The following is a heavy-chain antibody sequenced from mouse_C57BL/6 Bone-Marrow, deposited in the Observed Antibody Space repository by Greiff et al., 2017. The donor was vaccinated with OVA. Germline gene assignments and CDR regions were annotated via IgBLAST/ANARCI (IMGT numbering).Heavy chain of an antibody. D-gene: IGHD2-5*01. V-gene: IGHV1-82*01. CDR1: GYAFSSSW. Sequence: VQLQESGPELVKPGASVKISCKASGYAFSSSWMNWVKQRPGKGLEWIGRIYPGDGDTNYNGKFKGKATLTADKSSSTAYMQLSSLTSEDSAVYFCARWGDSNYLDYWGQGTTLTVSS. CDR3: ARWGDSNYLDY. CDR2: IYPGDGDT. J-gene: IGHJ2*01.